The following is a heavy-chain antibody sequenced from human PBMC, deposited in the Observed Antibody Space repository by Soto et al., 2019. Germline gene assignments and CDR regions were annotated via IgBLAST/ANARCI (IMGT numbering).Heavy chain of an antibody. CDR2: INPDNGDT. CDR3: ARDEYGGDSGYAMDV. Sequence: QVQLVQSGAEVKKPGASVKVSCKASGYTFTMYGFSWVRQAPGQGLEWMGWINPDNGDTNYAQKFQGRGAMITDTSTSTAHMELRSSSTDDTAVYYCARDEYGGDSGYAMDVWGQGTTVTVSS. V-gene: IGHV1-18*01. CDR1: GYTFTMYG. J-gene: IGHJ6*02. D-gene: IGHD2-21*02.